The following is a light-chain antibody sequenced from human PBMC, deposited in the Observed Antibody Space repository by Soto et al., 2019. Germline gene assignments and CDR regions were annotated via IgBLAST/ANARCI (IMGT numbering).Light chain of an antibody. CDR1: SSDVGGYNY. CDR3: NSYGSTSTRYV. Sequence: QSALTQPASVSGSPGQSITISCTGTSSDVGGYNYVSWYQQHPGKAPKLMIYEVSNRPSGVSNRFSGSKSGNTASLTISGLQAEDEADYFCNSYGSTSTRYVFGPGTKLNVL. V-gene: IGLV2-14*01. J-gene: IGLJ1*01. CDR2: EVS.